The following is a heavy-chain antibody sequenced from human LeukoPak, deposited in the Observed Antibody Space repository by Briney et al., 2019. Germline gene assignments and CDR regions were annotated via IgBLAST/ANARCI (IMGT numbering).Heavy chain of an antibody. V-gene: IGHV1-18*01. D-gene: IGHD3-10*01. J-gene: IGHJ6*02. CDR1: GYTFTSYG. CDR2: ISAYNGNT. Sequence: ASVTVSCKASGYTFTSYGISWVRQAPGQGLEWMGWISAYNGNTNYAQKLQGRVTMTTDTSTSTAYMELRSLRSDDTAVYYCARTLWFGELSYYGMDVWGQGTTVTVSS. CDR3: ARTLWFGELSYYGMDV.